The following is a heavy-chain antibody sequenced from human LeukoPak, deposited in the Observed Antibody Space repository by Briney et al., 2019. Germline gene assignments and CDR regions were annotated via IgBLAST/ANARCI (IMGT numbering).Heavy chain of an antibody. CDR2: ISYDGSNK. Sequence: PGGSLRLSCAASGFTFSSYGMHWVRQAPGKGLEWVAVISYDGSNKYYADSVKGRSTISRDNSKDTLYLQMNSLRAEDTAVYYCAKTLTTTSHLFDYWGQGTLVTVSS. D-gene: IGHD3-22*01. CDR1: GFTFSSYG. V-gene: IGHV3-30*18. J-gene: IGHJ4*02. CDR3: AKTLTTTSHLFDY.